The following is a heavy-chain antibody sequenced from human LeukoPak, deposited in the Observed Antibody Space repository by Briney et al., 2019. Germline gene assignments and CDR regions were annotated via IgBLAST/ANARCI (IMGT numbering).Heavy chain of an antibody. CDR2: INPNSGGT. V-gene: IGHV1-2*02. D-gene: IGHD6-13*01. J-gene: IGHJ4*02. CDR3: ARSVEAAGTFRFDY. CDR1: GYTFTGYY. Sequence: SVKLSCKASGYTFTGYYMHWVRQAPGQGLEWMGWINPNSGGTNYAQKFQGRVTMTRDTSISTAYMELSRLRSDDTDVYYCARSVEAAGTFRFDYWGQGILVVVSS.